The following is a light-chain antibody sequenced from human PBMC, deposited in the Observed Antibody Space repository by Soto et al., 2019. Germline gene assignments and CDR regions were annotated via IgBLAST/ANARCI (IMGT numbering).Light chain of an antibody. CDR2: KAS. J-gene: IGKJ1*01. CDR1: QSISSW. Sequence: DIQMTQSPSTLSASVGDRVTITCRASQSISSWLAWYQQKPGKAPKLLIYKASSLESGVPSRFSGSGSGTEFTLTISSLKPDDFATYYCQQYNSYSFGQGTKVDI. CDR3: QQYNSYS. V-gene: IGKV1-5*03.